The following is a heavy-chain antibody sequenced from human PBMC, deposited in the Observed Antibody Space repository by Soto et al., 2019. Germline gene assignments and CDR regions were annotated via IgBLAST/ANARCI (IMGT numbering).Heavy chain of an antibody. Sequence: FSSEAVIGVRRARGKGLEWVSAISGSGGSTYYADSVKGRFTISRDNSKNTLYLQMNSLRAEDTAVYYCAKDRAWGYSSSWYGFYYYGMDVWGQGTTVTVSS. CDR2: ISGSGGST. J-gene: IGHJ6*02. V-gene: IGHV3-23*01. CDR1: FSSEA. D-gene: IGHD6-13*01. CDR3: AKDRAWGYSSSWYGFYYYGMDV.